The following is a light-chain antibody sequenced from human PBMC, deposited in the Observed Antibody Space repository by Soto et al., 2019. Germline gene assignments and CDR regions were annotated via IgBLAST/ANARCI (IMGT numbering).Light chain of an antibody. Sequence: EIVLTQSQATLSLSPGERATLSCRASQSVSSYLAWYQQKPGQAPRLLIYDASNRATGIPARFSGSGSGTDFTLTISSLEPEDFAVYDGQQRSNWPPITFGQGTRLEIK. V-gene: IGKV3-11*01. CDR1: QSVSSY. CDR3: QQRSNWPPIT. CDR2: DAS. J-gene: IGKJ5*01.